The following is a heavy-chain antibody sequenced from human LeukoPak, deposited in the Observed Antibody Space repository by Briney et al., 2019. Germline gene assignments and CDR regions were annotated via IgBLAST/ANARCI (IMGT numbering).Heavy chain of an antibody. D-gene: IGHD3-3*01. CDR1: GGSISSGGYY. CDR2: IYHSGST. J-gene: IGHJ6*02. Sequence: SETLSLTCTVSGGSISSGGYYWSWIRQHPGKGLEWIGYIYHSGSTNYTPSLKSRVTISVDTSKNQFSLKLSSVTAADTAVYYCARSLNSTYYDFWSGYFVGPHYYYYYGMDVWGQGTTVTVSS. V-gene: IGHV4-39*01. CDR3: ARSLNSTYYDFWSGYFVGPHYYYYYGMDV.